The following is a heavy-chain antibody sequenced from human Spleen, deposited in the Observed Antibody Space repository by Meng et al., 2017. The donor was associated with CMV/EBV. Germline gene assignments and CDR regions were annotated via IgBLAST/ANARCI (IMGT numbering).Heavy chain of an antibody. CDR2: IYYSGST. CDR1: GGSISSNSDY. Sequence: GGSISSNSDYWGWIRQPPGKGLEWIGSIYYSGSTYCNPSLKSRVTILLDTSKSQFSLKLSSVSAADTAVYYCARVNDFWSGSYWFDPWGQGTLVTVSS. CDR3: ARVNDFWSGSYWFDP. J-gene: IGHJ5*02. D-gene: IGHD3-3*01. V-gene: IGHV4-39*07.